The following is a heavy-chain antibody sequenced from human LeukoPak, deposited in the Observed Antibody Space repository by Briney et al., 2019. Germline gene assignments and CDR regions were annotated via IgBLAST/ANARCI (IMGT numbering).Heavy chain of an antibody. D-gene: IGHD5-18*01. CDR1: GYTFTSYG. Sequence: ASVKVSCKASGYTFTSYGISWGRQAPGQGLEWMGWISAYNGNTNYAQKLQGRVTMTTDTSTRTAYMELRSLRSDDTAVYYCARDSTWIQLWFFDYWGQGTLVTVSS. CDR3: ARDSTWIQLWFFDY. V-gene: IGHV1-18*01. J-gene: IGHJ4*02. CDR2: ISAYNGNT.